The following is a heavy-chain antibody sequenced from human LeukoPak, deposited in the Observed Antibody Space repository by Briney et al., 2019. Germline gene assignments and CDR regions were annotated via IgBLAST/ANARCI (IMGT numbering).Heavy chain of an antibody. Sequence: GGSLRLSCAASGFTFSSYAMSWVRQAPGKGLEWVSAISGSGGSTYYADSVKGRFTTSRDNSKNTLYLQMNSLRAEDTAVYYCAKSSRTSWFRPGRTPFDYWGQGTLVTVSS. J-gene: IGHJ4*02. CDR2: ISGSGGST. V-gene: IGHV3-23*01. CDR1: GFTFSSYA. CDR3: AKSSRTSWFRPGRTPFDY. D-gene: IGHD3-10*01.